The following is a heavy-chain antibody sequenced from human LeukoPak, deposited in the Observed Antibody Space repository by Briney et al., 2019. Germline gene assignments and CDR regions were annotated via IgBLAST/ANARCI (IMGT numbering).Heavy chain of an antibody. Sequence: ASVKVSCKASGYTFTGYYMHWVRQAPGQGPEWMRWINPNSGGTNYAQKFQGWVTMTRDTSISTAYMELSRLRSDDTAVYYCARSTGIAVAIDYWGQGTLVTVSS. D-gene: IGHD1-14*01. CDR3: ARSTGIAVAIDY. V-gene: IGHV1-2*04. CDR2: INPNSGGT. J-gene: IGHJ4*02. CDR1: GYTFTGYY.